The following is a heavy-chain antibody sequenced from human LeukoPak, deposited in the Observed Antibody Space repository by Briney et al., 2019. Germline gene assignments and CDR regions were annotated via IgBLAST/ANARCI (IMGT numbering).Heavy chain of an antibody. V-gene: IGHV3-21*01. CDR2: ISSSSSYI. Sequence: GGSLRLSCAASGFTFSSYSMNWVRQAPGKGLEWVSSISSSSSYIYYADSVKGRFTISRDNAKNSLYLQMNSLRAVDTAVYYCARDRLRGYYDYWGQGPLVTVSS. CDR1: GFTFSSYS. D-gene: IGHD3-16*01. CDR3: ARDRLRGYYDY. J-gene: IGHJ4*02.